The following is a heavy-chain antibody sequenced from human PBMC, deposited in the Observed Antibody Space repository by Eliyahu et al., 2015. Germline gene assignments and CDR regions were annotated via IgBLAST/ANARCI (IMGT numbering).Heavy chain of an antibody. CDR3: ARTRLQYQLLWSGFDP. J-gene: IGHJ5*02. D-gene: IGHD2-2*01. V-gene: IGHV2-70*15. CDR2: IDWDDDK. Sequence: QVTLRESGPALVKPTQTLTLTCTFSGFSLSTXGMCVSWIRQPPGKALEWLARIDWDDDKYYSTSLKTRLTISKDTSKNQVVLTMTNMDPVDTATYYCARTRLQYQLLWSGFDPWGQGTLVTVSS. CDR1: GFSLSTXGMC.